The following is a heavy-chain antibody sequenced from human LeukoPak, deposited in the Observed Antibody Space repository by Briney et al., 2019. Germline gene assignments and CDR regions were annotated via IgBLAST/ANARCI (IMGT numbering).Heavy chain of an antibody. CDR1: GFTFTSYS. D-gene: IGHD2-15*01. V-gene: IGHV3-21*01. CDR3: ARETVVPAD. J-gene: IGHJ4*02. CDR2: ISSSSSYI. Sequence: PGGSLRLSCAASGFTFTSYSMNWVRQAPGKGLEWVSSISSSSSYIYYAHSVKGRFTISRDNAKNSLYLQTNSLRAEDTAVYYCARETVVPADWGQGTLVTVSS.